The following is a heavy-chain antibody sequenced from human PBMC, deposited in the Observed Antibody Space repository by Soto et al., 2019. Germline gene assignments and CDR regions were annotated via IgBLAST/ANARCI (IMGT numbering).Heavy chain of an antibody. J-gene: IGHJ5*02. CDR2: LYSDGTT. CDR3: ARVGGGYSGYDWTYNWFDP. D-gene: IGHD5-12*01. CDR1: GFTVSSNY. Sequence: GGSLRLSCATSGFTVSSNYMSWVRQAPGRGLEWVSVLYSDGTTYYADSLKGRFTISRHNSKNTLYLQMNSLRAEDTAVYYCARVGGGYSGYDWTYNWFDPWGQGTLVTVSS. V-gene: IGHV3-53*04.